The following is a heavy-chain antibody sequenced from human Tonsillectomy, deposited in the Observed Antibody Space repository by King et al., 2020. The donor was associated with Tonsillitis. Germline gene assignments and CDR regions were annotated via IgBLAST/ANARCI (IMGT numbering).Heavy chain of an antibody. CDR2: IRSDGAVR. V-gene: IGHV3-74*01. D-gene: IGHD5-18*01. J-gene: IGHJ4*02. CDR1: GFIFSNYW. Sequence: VQLVESGGGLVQPGGSLRLSCAASGFIFSNYWMHWVRQDPGKGLVWVSRIRSDGAVRTYADSVKGRFTISRDNAANTLYLQLNSLRAEDTAVYHCARDADEGYSYGAFDFWGQGILVTVSS. CDR3: ARDADEGYSYGAFDF.